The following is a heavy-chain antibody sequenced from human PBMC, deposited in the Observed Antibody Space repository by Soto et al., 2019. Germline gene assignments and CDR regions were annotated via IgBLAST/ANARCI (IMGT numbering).Heavy chain of an antibody. CDR1: GESISSSSYY. V-gene: IGHV4-39*01. CDR3: ARQRTTVVTQAYFDH. Sequence: ASETLSLTCIVSGESISSSSYYWGWIRQPPGKGLEWIGSIYYSGRTYYNPSFKSRVTISIDTSKNQFSLKLSSVTATDTAVYYCARQRTTVVTQAYFDHWGQGALVTV. CDR2: IYYSGRT. J-gene: IGHJ4*02. D-gene: IGHD2-21*02.